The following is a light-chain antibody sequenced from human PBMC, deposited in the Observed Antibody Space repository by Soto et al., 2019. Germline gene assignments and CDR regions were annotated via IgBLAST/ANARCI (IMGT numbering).Light chain of an antibody. V-gene: IGKV3-15*01. CDR2: AAS. CDR1: QSVSSN. CDR3: QQYNTSPPDT. J-gene: IGKJ2*01. Sequence: EIVMTQSPATLSVSPGERATLSCRASQSVSSNLAWYQQKPCQAPRLLIYAASTRATGIPARFSGSGSGTEFTLTISSLQSEDFAVYYCQQYNTSPPDTFGQGTKLEIK.